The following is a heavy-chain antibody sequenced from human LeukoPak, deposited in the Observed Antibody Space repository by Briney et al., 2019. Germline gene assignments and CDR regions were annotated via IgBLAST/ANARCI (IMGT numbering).Heavy chain of an antibody. CDR2: INPNSGGT. CDR1: GYTFTGYY. J-gene: IGHJ4*02. CDR3: ATHYYGSGSYLELFDY. D-gene: IGHD3-10*01. Sequence: ASVKVSCKASGYTFTGYYMHWVRQAPGQGLEWMGWINPNSGGTNYAQKFQGRVTMTRDTSISTAYMELSRLRSDDTAVYYCATHYYGSGSYLELFDYWGQGTLVTVSS. V-gene: IGHV1-2*02.